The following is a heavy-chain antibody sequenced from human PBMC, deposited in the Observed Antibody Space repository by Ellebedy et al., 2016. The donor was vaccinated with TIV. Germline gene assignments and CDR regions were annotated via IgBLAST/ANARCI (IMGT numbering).Heavy chain of an antibody. CDR2: ISYSGST. CDR1: GGSISSSSDY. J-gene: IGHJ4*02. CDR3: ARQLESGSYANVY. D-gene: IGHD1-26*01. V-gene: IGHV4-39*01. Sequence: MPSETLSLTCTVSGGSISSSSDYWGWIRQPPGKGLEWIVRISYSGSTYYNPSLQSRVTISVDTSKNQFSLKLSSVTAADTAVYYCARQLESGSYANVYWGQGTLVTVSS.